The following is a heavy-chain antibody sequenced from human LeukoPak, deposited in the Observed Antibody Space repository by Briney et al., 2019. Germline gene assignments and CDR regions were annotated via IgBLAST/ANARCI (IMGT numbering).Heavy chain of an antibody. V-gene: IGHV3-23*01. J-gene: IGHJ4*02. CDR2: ISGSGGTT. D-gene: IGHD3-16*01. CDR1: GFTFSSYG. CDR3: ARKGLGGELGGFDY. Sequence: GGSLRLSCAASGFTFSSYGMSWVRQAPGKGLEWVSGISGSGGTTYYADSVKGRFTISRDNSKITLYLQMNSLRAEDTALYHCARKGLGGELGGFDYWGQGTLVTVSS.